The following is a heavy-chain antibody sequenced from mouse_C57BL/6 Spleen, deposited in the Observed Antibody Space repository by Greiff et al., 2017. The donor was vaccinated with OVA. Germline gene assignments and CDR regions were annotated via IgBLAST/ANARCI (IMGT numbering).Heavy chain of an antibody. D-gene: IGHD1-1*01. CDR2: ISSGSSTI. Sequence: EVQVVESGGGLVKPGGSLKLSCAASGFTFSDYGMHWVRQAPEKGLEWVAYISSGSSTIYYADTVKGRFTISRDNAKNTLFLQRTSLRSEDTAMYYCARGGITTVVATNYYAMDYWGQGTSVTVSS. CDR1: GFTFSDYG. J-gene: IGHJ4*01. CDR3: ARGGITTVVATNYYAMDY. V-gene: IGHV5-17*01.